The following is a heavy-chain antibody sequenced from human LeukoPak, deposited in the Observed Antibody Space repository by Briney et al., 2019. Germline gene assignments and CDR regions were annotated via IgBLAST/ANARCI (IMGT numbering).Heavy chain of an antibody. CDR1: GFTFSSYW. CDR3: ARALVVPAVEGAWFDP. V-gene: IGHV3-7*01. D-gene: IGHD2-2*01. CDR2: IKQDGSEK. J-gene: IGHJ5*02. Sequence: GGSLRLSCAASGFTFSSYWMSWVPQAPGKGLVGVANIKQDGSEKYYVDSVKGRFTISRDNAKNSLYLQMNSLRDEDTAVYYCARALVVPAVEGAWFDPWGQGTLVTVSS.